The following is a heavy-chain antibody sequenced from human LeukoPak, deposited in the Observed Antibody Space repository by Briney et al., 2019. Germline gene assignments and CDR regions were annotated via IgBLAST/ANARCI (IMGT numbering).Heavy chain of an antibody. Sequence: PGGSLRLSCAASGFTFSSYAVGWVRHPPGKGLEWVSVIGVSGTSRYCADSVKDRFTISRDNSKSTLYLQMNRLRVEDTAVYYCAKEAPGHFDLWGRGTLVTVSS. V-gene: IGHV3-23*01. J-gene: IGHJ2*01. CDR3: AKEAPGHFDL. CDR1: GFTFSSYA. CDR2: IGVSGTSR.